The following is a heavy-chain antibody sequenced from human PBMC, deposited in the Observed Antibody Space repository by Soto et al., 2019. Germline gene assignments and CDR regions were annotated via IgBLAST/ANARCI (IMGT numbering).Heavy chain of an antibody. J-gene: IGHJ4*02. CDR3: ARDVAGEDYFGS. CDR2: MNPNSGGT. Sequence: SVKVSCKASGYTFTGYYIYWVRQAPGQGLECLGWMNPNSGGTSYAQKFQGRVTMTRDTSISTAYMELSRLRSDDTAVYYCARDVAGEDYFGSWGQGTRVTVSS. D-gene: IGHD6-19*01. V-gene: IGHV1-2*02. CDR1: GYTFTGYY.